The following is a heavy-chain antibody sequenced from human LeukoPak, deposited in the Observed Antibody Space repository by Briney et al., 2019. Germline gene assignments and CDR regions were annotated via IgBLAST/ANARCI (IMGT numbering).Heavy chain of an antibody. CDR1: GFTFSNYG. CDR3: AKDRVPYCGGDCYSVIDP. V-gene: IGHV3-30*18. Sequence: GRSLRLSCAASGFTFSNYGMHWVRQAPGKGLEGVAVISYDGSNEYYADSVKGRFTISRDSSKNTLFLQMNSQRAEDTAVYYCAKDRVPYCGGDCYSVIDPWGQGTLVTVSS. J-gene: IGHJ5*02. CDR2: ISYDGSNE. D-gene: IGHD2-21*02.